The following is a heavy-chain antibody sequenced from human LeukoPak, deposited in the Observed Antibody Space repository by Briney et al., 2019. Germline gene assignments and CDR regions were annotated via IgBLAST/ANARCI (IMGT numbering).Heavy chain of an antibody. D-gene: IGHD4-11*01. V-gene: IGHV3-20*04. CDR3: ARHGGIYGNPYYFDY. CDR1: GFTFGDYG. Sequence: GGSLRLSCTASGFTFGDYGMSWVRQTPGKGLEWVSGVNWNGGSAAYADSVKGRFTISRDNAKNSLYLQVNSLRVEDTALYFCARHGGIYGNPYYFDYWGQGTLVSASS. CDR2: VNWNGGSA. J-gene: IGHJ4*02.